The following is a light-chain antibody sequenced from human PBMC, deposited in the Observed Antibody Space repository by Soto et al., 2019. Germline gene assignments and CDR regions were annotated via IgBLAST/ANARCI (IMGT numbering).Light chain of an antibody. CDR3: QQRYNWPIT. CDR2: ADS. J-gene: IGKJ5*01. V-gene: IGKV3-11*01. CDR1: QSVSGY. Sequence: EIMLTQSPSTLSWSPGATPTLSCRASQSVSGYIGWYQQKPGQAPRLLIYADSNRATGIPARFSGSGSGTDFTLTISSLEPEDFSVYYCQQRYNWPITFGQGTRLEIK.